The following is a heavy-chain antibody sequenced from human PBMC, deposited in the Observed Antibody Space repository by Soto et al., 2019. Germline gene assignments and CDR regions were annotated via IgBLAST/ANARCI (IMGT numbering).Heavy chain of an antibody. Sequence: EVQLVESGGGLVQPGGSLRLSCAASGFTFSSYEMNWVRQAPGKGLEWVSYISSSGSTIYYADSVKGRFTISRDNAKNSRYPQMNSLSAEDTAVYYCARGRTSIAAAGIDYWGQGTLVTVSS. CDR3: ARGRTSIAAAGIDY. D-gene: IGHD6-13*01. CDR1: GFTFSSYE. J-gene: IGHJ4*02. V-gene: IGHV3-48*03. CDR2: ISSSGSTI.